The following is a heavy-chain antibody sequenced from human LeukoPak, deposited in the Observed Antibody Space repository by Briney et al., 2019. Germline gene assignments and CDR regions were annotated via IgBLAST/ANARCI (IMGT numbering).Heavy chain of an antibody. V-gene: IGHV1-46*04. D-gene: IGHD6-13*01. CDR2: INPSGGST. CDR3: ARSIAAAGNFGDY. Sequence: GASVKVSCKAFGYTFTRYYMHWVRQAPGQGLEWMGIINPSGGSTSYAHKLQGRVTMTSDTSTSTVYMELSSLRSEDTAVYYCARSIAAAGNFGDYWGQGTLITVSS. J-gene: IGHJ4*02. CDR1: GYTFTRYY.